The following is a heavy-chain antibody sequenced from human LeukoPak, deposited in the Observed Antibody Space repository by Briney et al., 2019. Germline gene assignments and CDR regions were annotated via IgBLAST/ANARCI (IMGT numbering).Heavy chain of an antibody. CDR3: AKDNYGDYGGLFDY. J-gene: IGHJ4*02. Sequence: GGSLRLSCAASGFTFSSNYMSWVRQAPGKGLEWVSVIYSGGSTYYADSVKGRFTISRDNSKNTLYLQMNSLRAEDTAVYYCAKDNYGDYGGLFDYWGQGTLVTVSS. CDR2: IYSGGST. V-gene: IGHV3-53*01. D-gene: IGHD4-17*01. CDR1: GFTFSSNY.